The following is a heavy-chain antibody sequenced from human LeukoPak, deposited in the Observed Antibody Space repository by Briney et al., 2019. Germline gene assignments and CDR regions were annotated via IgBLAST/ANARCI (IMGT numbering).Heavy chain of an antibody. CDR3: AKPAKTDYADY. J-gene: IGHJ4*02. CDR2: SGSGGNT. D-gene: IGHD1-14*01. Sequence: GGSLRLSCAASGFTFSSDAMNWVRQAPGKGLEWVSASGSGGNTYYADSVKGRFTISRDNSKNTLYLQMNSLRAEDTALYYCAKPAKTDYADYWGQGTLVTVSS. V-gene: IGHV3-23*01. CDR1: GFTFSSDA.